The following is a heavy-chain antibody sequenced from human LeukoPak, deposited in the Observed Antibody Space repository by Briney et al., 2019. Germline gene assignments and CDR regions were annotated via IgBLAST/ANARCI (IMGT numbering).Heavy chain of an antibody. CDR2: IKPNSGGT. V-gene: IGHV1-2*02. J-gene: IGHJ3*02. CDR3: ARFSSSSSKAYAFDI. CDR1: GYTFTRYD. D-gene: IGHD6-6*01. Sequence: ASVRVSCKASGYTFTRYDMHWGRQAPRQGVGWGGWIKPNSGGTNYAEKFEGRVTMTRDTSISTAYLQLSRLRSDDTAVYYCARFSSSSSKAYAFDIWGQGTMVTVSS.